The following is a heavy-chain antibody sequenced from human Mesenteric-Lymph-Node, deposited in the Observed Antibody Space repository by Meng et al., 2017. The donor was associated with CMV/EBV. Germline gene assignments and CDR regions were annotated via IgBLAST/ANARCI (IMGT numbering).Heavy chain of an antibody. D-gene: IGHD2-21*01. Sequence: LSSAASGFTFISYAMHWVRQAPGQGLEWVAVISDDGTNKFHADFVKGRFTISRDNSKSTLNLQVNSLRAEDTAVYYCARAPYRHLDFWGQGTLVTVSS. V-gene: IGHV3-30-3*01. J-gene: IGHJ4*01. CDR3: ARAPYRHLDF. CDR1: GFTFISYA. CDR2: ISDDGTNK.